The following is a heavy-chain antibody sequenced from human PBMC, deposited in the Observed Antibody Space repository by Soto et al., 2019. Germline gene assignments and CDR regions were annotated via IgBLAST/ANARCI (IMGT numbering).Heavy chain of an antibody. CDR1: GGSISSSSYY. V-gene: IGHV4-39*01. CDR2: IYYSGST. CDR3: ASSYDSSGYYWVY. D-gene: IGHD3-22*01. J-gene: IGHJ4*02. Sequence: QLQLQESGPGLVKPSETLSLTCTVSGGSISSSSYYWGWIRQPPGKGLEWIGSIYYSGSTYYNLSLNSRVTIAVDTSTNQFSLKLSSVTAADAAVYYCASSYDSSGYYWVYWGQGTLVTVSS.